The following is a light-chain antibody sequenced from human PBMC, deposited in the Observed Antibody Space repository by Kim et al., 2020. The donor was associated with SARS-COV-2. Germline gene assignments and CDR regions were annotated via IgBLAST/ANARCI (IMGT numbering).Light chain of an antibody. CDR1: QSISSW. Sequence: DIQMTQSPSTLSASVGDSVTITCRASQSISSWLVWYQQKPGKAPKVLIYKASNLESGVPSRFSGSGSGTEFTLTINSLQPDDFATYYCQHYSGYPWTFGQGTKVDIK. V-gene: IGKV1-5*03. CDR2: KAS. J-gene: IGKJ1*01. CDR3: QHYSGYPWT.